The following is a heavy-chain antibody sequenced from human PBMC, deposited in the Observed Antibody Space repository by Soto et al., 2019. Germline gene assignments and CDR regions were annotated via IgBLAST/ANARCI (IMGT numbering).Heavy chain of an antibody. J-gene: IGHJ4*02. D-gene: IGHD3-3*01. V-gene: IGHV1-69*01. CDR3: ATGVIWIGYFTVDS. CDR1: GGSFGNSA. CDR2: FIPVYRTL. Sequence: QVLLVQSGAEVKKPGSSVKISCKASGGSFGNSAINWVRQTPGQGLEWLGGFIPVYRTLNYAQKFQGRVTIPADESTGTAYMTLNRLASNDTAVYYCATGVIWIGYFTVDSWGQGTRVTVSS.